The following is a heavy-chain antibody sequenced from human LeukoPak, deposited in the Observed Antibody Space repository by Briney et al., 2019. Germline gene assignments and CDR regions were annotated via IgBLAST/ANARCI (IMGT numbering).Heavy chain of an antibody. J-gene: IGHJ4*02. CDR1: GFTFSSYA. CDR2: ISYDGSNK. Sequence: GRSLRLSCAVSGFTFSSYAMHWVRQAPGKGLEWVAVISYDGSNKYYADSVKGRFTISRDNSKNTLYLQMNSLRAEDTAVYYCARGLRKSIAAAVVYWGQGTLVTVSS. CDR3: ARGLRKSIAAAVVY. D-gene: IGHD6-13*01. V-gene: IGHV3-30*04.